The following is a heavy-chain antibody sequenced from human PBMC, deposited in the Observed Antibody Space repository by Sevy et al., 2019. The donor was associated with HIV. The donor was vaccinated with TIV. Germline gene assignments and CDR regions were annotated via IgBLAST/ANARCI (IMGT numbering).Heavy chain of an antibody. CDR3: SRHVDMTTLIGGLYYFDS. V-gene: IGHV5-51*01. CDR2: IYPRDSDT. J-gene: IGHJ4*02. D-gene: IGHD4-4*01. CDR1: GYKFTTYW. Sequence: GESLKISCKASGYKFTTYWIGWARQMPGKGLEWRGMIYPRDSDTRYSPSFQGQVTISDATSINTAYLQWSSLKASDTAMYFCSRHVDMTTLIGGLYYFDSWGQGTLVTVSS.